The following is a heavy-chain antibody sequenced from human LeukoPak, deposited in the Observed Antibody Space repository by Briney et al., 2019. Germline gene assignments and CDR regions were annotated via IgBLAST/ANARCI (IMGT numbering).Heavy chain of an antibody. Sequence: PSETLSLTCTVSGGSISSYYWSWIRQPPGKGLEWIGSIYYSGTTNYNPSLKSRVTISVDTSNNQFSLKLSSVAAADTAVYYCTRAVTPQPFFDYWGQGILVTVSS. D-gene: IGHD2-21*02. CDR3: TRAVTPQPFFDY. CDR1: GGSISSYY. J-gene: IGHJ4*02. V-gene: IGHV4-59*01. CDR2: IYYSGTT.